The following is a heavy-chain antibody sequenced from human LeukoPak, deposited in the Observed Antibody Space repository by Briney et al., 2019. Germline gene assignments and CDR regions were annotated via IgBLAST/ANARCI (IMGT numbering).Heavy chain of an antibody. CDR1: GYTFTSYG. D-gene: IGHD4-11*01. V-gene: IGHV1-18*01. J-gene: IGHJ6*02. CDR3: VRDSNPILHGMDV. CDR2: INGYNGNT. Sequence: GASVKVSCMASGYTFTSYGISWVRQAPGQGLEWMGWINGYNGNTRYARKFQGRVTMTTDTSTSTAYMELKSLRSDDTGLFYCVRDSNPILHGMDVWGQGTTVTVSS.